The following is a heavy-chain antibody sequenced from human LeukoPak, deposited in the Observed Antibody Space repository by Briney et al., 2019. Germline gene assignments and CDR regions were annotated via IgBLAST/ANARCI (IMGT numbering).Heavy chain of an antibody. J-gene: IGHJ4*02. Sequence: PGGSLRLSCAASGFTFSSYAMHWVRQAPGKGLEYVSAISSNGGSTYYANSVKGRFTISRDNSKNTLYLQMGSLRAEDMAVYYCARSANLLHCFDYWGQGTLVTVSS. CDR1: GFTFSSYA. CDR2: ISSNGGST. D-gene: IGHD2/OR15-2a*01. CDR3: ARSANLLHCFDY. V-gene: IGHV3-64*01.